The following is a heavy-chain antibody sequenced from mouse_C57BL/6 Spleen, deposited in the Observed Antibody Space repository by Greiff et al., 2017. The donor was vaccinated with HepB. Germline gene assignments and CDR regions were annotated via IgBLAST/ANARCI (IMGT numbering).Heavy chain of an antibody. CDR3: AKSNWDRAWFAY. J-gene: IGHJ3*01. V-gene: IGHV1-7*01. Sequence: QVQLKQSGAELAKPGASVKLSCKASGYTFTSYWMHWVKQRPGQGLEWIGYINPSSGYTKYNQKFKDKATLTADKSSSTAYMQLSSLTYEDSAVYYCAKSNWDRAWFAYWGQGTLVTVSA. CDR1: GYTFTSYW. D-gene: IGHD4-1*01. CDR2: INPSSGYT.